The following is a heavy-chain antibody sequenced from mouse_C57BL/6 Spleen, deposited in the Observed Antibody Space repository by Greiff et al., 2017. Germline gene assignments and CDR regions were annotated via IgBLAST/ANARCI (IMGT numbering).Heavy chain of an antibody. Sequence: EVKVEESGAELVRPGASVKLSCTASGFNIKDDYMHWVKQRPEQGLEWIGWIDPENGDTEYASKFQGKATITADPSSNTAYLQLSSLTSEDTAVYYCTTYDYGSSYDAMDYWGQGTSVTVSS. D-gene: IGHD1-1*01. J-gene: IGHJ4*01. V-gene: IGHV14-4*01. CDR1: GFNIKDDY. CDR2: IDPENGDT. CDR3: TTYDYGSSYDAMDY.